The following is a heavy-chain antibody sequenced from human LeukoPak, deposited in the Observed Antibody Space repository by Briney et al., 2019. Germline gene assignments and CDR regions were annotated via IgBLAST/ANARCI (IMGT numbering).Heavy chain of an antibody. CDR2: IIPIFGIA. CDR3: ASMDLGYCSSTSCYAEYFQH. D-gene: IGHD2-2*01. CDR1: GGTFSSYA. J-gene: IGHJ1*01. Sequence: SVKVSCKASGGTFSSYAISWVRQAPGQGLEWMGGIIPIFGIANYAQKFQGRVTITADKSTSTAYMELSSLRSEDTAVYYCASMDLGYCSSTSCYAEYFQHWGQGTLVTVS. V-gene: IGHV1-69*17.